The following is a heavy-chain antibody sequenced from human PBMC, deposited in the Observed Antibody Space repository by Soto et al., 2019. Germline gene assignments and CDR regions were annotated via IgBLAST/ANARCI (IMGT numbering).Heavy chain of an antibody. Sequence: QVQLVQSGAEVKKPGASVKVSCQASGYSFTAYGINWVRQAPGQGLQWMGWISAYSGYTNYAQNLQGRVIMTTDTSTSPAYMELRSLRSDDTAVYYCARGGRGAFDYWGQGTLVTVSS. J-gene: IGHJ4*02. CDR1: GYSFTAYG. CDR3: ARGGRGAFDY. V-gene: IGHV1-18*01. CDR2: ISAYSGYT. D-gene: IGHD3-16*01.